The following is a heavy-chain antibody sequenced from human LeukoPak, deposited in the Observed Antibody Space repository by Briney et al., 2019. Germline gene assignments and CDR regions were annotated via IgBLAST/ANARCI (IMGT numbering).Heavy chain of an antibody. CDR1: GYTFTGYY. CDR2: INPNSGGT. CDR3: ARDGDYNDIWTGYYM. V-gene: IGHV1-2*02. J-gene: IGHJ4*02. D-gene: IGHD3-9*01. Sequence: ASVKVSCKASGYTFTGYYMHWVRQAPGQGLEWMGWINPNSGGTNYAQKFQGRVTMTRDTSLSTAYMELSRLRSDDTAVYYCARDGDYNDIWTGYYMWGQGTLVTVSS.